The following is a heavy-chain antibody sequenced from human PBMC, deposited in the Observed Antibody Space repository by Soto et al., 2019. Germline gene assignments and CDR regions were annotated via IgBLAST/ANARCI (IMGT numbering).Heavy chain of an antibody. CDR2: ISAYNGNT. CDR1: GYTFTSYG. Sequence: ASVKVSCKASGYTFTSYGISWVRQAPGQGLEWMGWISAYNGNTNYAQKLQGRVTMTTDTSTSTAYMELRSLRSDDTAVYYCARDWGDSSGYYLDAFDIWAQGTMVTVSS. V-gene: IGHV1-18*01. J-gene: IGHJ3*02. D-gene: IGHD3-22*01. CDR3: ARDWGDSSGYYLDAFDI.